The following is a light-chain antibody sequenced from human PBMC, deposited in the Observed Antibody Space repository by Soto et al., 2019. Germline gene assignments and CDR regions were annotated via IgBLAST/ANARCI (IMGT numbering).Light chain of an antibody. CDR3: QQSFDIPWK. CDR2: KAS. CDR1: QGIRND. Sequence: DIQMTQSPSSLSASVGDRVTITCRASQGIRNDLGWYQRKPGKAPKRLIYKASSLESGVPSRFSGSGSGTDFTLTISGLQTEDFATYYCQQSFDIPWKFGQGTKVDIK. V-gene: IGKV1-39*01. J-gene: IGKJ1*01.